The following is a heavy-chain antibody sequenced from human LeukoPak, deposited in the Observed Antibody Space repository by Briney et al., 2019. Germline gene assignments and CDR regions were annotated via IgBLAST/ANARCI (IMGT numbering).Heavy chain of an antibody. CDR1: GYTSTGYY. CDR3: ARDLGSSSAVDY. Sequence: ASVKVSCKASGYTSTGYYMHWVRQAPGQGLEWMGWINPNSGGTNYAQKFQGRVTMTRDTSISTAYMELSRLRSDDTAVYYCARDLGSSSAVDYWGQGTLVTVSS. D-gene: IGHD6-13*01. V-gene: IGHV1-2*02. CDR2: INPNSGGT. J-gene: IGHJ4*02.